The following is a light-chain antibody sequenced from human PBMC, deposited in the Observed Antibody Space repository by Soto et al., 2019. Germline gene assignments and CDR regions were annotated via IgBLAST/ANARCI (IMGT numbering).Light chain of an antibody. CDR2: EVT. Sequence: QSALTQPPSASGSLGQSVTISCTGTSRDVGGSNSVSWYRHHPGKAPKVKIYEVTKRPSGVPDRFSASKSGNTASLTVSGLQAEDDADYYGASSAGTFYVVGSGTKLTVL. V-gene: IGLV2-8*01. CDR3: ASSAGTFYV. CDR1: SRDVGGSNS. J-gene: IGLJ1*01.